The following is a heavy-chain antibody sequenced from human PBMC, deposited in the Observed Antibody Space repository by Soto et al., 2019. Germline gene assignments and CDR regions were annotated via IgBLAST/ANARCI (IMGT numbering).Heavy chain of an antibody. J-gene: IGHJ6*02. Sequence: QITLKESGPTLVNPTQTLTLTCSFSGFSLSTTGVGVGWIRQAPGRAPEWLALIYWDDDKRYSPSLRSRLTIPKDTSKNQVVLTMTNMDPVDTGTYYCAHRRPYSSSSGMDVWGQGTTVTVSS. CDR2: IYWDDDK. V-gene: IGHV2-5*02. D-gene: IGHD6-6*01. CDR1: GFSLSTTGVG. CDR3: AHRRPYSSSSGMDV.